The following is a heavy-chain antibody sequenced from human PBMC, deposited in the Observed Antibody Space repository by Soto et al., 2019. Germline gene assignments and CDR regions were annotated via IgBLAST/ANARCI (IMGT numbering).Heavy chain of an antibody. J-gene: IGHJ4*02. CDR2: ISAYNGIT. CDR3: ARGGTPIAC. CDR1: GYTFTNFG. D-gene: IGHD1-26*01. Sequence: QVQLVQSGAEVKQPGASVKVSCKTSGYTFTNFGLSWVRQAPGQGPEWMGWISAYNGITNYAQNFQGRVTMTTDTSTRTGYIELTRRSSDDTAVYYCARGGTPIACWGQGTLVSVSS. V-gene: IGHV1-18*01.